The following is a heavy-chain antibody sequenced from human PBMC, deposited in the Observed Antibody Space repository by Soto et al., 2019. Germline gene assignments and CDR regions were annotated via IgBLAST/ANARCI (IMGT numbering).Heavy chain of an antibody. Sequence: EVQLLESGGGLVQPGGSLRLSCSVSGFTFRAFAMTWVRQAPGKGLEWVSGINWNSGSIGYADSVKGRFAISRDNAKNSLHLQMNSLRAEDTAFYYCVKDESINWYSGHFRHWGQGTLVTVSS. CDR1: GFTFRAFA. D-gene: IGHD6-13*01. CDR3: VKDESINWYSGHFRH. J-gene: IGHJ1*01. CDR2: INWNSGSI. V-gene: IGHV3-9*01.